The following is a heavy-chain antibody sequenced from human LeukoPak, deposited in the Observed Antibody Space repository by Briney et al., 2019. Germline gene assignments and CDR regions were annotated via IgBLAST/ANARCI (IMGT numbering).Heavy chain of an antibody. CDR2: IYYSGST. D-gene: IGHD1-7*01. V-gene: IGHV4-39*07. Sequence: SETLSLTCTVSGGSISSSSYYWGWIRQPPGKGLEWIGSIYYSGSTYYNPSLKSRVTISVDTSKNQFSLKLSSVTAADTAVYYCARVFGLNWNYPFDYWGQGTLVTVSS. J-gene: IGHJ4*02. CDR3: ARVFGLNWNYPFDY. CDR1: GGSISSSSYY.